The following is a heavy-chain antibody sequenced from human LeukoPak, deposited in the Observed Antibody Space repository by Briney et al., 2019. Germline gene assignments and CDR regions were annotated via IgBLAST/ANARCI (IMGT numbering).Heavy chain of an antibody. D-gene: IGHD5-12*01. Sequence: QTGGSLRLSCAASGFTFSSYAMSWVRQAPGKGLEWVSAISSSGGSTYYADSVKGRFTISRDNSKNTLYLQMNSLRAEDTAVYYCAKDGYYSAYDSTPYPAGYFDYWGQGTLVTVSS. CDR1: GFTFSSYA. CDR3: AKDGYYSAYDSTPYPAGYFDY. V-gene: IGHV3-23*01. J-gene: IGHJ4*02. CDR2: ISSSGGST.